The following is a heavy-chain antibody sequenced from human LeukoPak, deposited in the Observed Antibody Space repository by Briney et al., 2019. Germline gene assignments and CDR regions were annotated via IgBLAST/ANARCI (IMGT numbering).Heavy chain of an antibody. Sequence: SGPTLAQRTQPLRLPWPFSGLSLRTSGVGIDWIRRPPGRALERLALIYWNDDKRYSPSLKSRLTITKDTSKNQVVHTMTNMDPVDTATYYWAHRLGGTYPQWGQETLVTVS. CDR3: AHRLGGTYPQ. CDR1: GLSLRTSGVG. V-gene: IGHV2-5*01. CDR2: IYWNDDK. J-gene: IGHJ4*02. D-gene: IGHD1-26*01.